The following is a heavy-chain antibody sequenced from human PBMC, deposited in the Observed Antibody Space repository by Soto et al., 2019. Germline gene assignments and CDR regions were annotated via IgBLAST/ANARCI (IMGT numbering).Heavy chain of an antibody. CDR1: RYIFTAYF. CDR3: ARGPITIFGVVEDYYYGMDV. D-gene: IGHD3-3*01. CDR2: INPNSGGT. Sequence: VASVKVSCKAPRYIFTAYFMHWVRQAPGQGLEWMGWINPNSGGTNYAQKFQGRVTMTRDTSISTAYMELSRLRSDDTAVYYCARGPITIFGVVEDYYYGMDVWGQGTTVTVSS. V-gene: IGHV1-2*02. J-gene: IGHJ6*02.